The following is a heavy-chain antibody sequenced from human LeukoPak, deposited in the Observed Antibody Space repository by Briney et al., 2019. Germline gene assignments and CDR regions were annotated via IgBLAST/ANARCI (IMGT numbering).Heavy chain of an antibody. D-gene: IGHD4-17*01. CDR2: IHHDGRT. CDR1: GGSLSGHY. CDR3: AREPVPQDYGDTVNAYDL. Sequence: SETLYLTCAVYGGSLSGHYWSWIRQSPGKGLEWIGDIHHDGRTKYSPSLKSRVNILLDTSKNEVSLRLTPVTAADTALYFCAREPVPQDYGDTVNAYDLWGQGTMVIVSS. J-gene: IGHJ3*01. V-gene: IGHV4-34*01.